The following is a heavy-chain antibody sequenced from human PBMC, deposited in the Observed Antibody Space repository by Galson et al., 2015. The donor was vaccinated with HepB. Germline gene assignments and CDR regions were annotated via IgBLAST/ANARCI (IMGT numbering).Heavy chain of an antibody. D-gene: IGHD2-8*02. CDR2: VYWNDDK. CDR3: AHSLGLVGSFFDY. Sequence: PALVKPTQTLTLTCTFSGFSLRTSGVAVGWIRQPPGKALEWLAVVYWNDDKHYRPSLERRLRVTITKDTSKKQVVLTMTNMDPVDTGRYYCAHSLGLVGSFFDYWGQGISVTVSS. V-gene: IGHV2-5*01. CDR1: GFSLRTSGVA. J-gene: IGHJ4*02.